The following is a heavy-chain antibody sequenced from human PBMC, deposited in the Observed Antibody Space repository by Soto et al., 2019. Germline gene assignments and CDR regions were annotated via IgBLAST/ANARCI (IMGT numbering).Heavy chain of an antibody. D-gene: IGHD4-4*01. V-gene: IGHV3-48*03. CDR1: GFTFSSYE. CDR3: ARDDYSNYYYGMDV. CDR2: ISSSGSTI. Sequence: EVQLVESGGGLVQPGGSLRLSCAASGFTFSSYEMNWVRQAPGKGLEWVSYISSSGSTIYYADSVKGRFTISRDNAKNSLYLQMNSLRAEDTAVYYCARDDYSNYYYGMDVWGQGTTVTVSS. J-gene: IGHJ6*02.